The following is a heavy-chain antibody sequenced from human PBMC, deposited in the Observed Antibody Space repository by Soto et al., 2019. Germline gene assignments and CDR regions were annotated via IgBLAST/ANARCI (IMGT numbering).Heavy chain of an antibody. Sequence: GASVKVSCKASGGTFSSYAISWVRQAPGQGLGWMGGIIPIFGTANYAQKFQGRVTITADESTSTAYMELSSLRSEDTAVYYCAIFLVVTAASFFYYCGQGTLVIGSS. J-gene: IGHJ4*02. CDR1: GGTFSSYA. CDR2: IIPIFGTA. D-gene: IGHD2-21*02. CDR3: AIFLVVTAASFFYY. V-gene: IGHV1-69*13.